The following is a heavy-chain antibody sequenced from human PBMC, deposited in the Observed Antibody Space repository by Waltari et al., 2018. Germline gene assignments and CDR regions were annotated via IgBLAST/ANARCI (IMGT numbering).Heavy chain of an antibody. CDR1: RDAITEHY. Sequence: LVQSGSEVIKPGASVKVSCKVSRDAITEHYIHWVRQAPGQGLEVLGWINPTCGATNYARNVRGRITVTWDTAATTASRGLSGLRSDDTAVYYCAREYCGGDCRLFDYWGQGTLVTVSS. D-gene: IGHD2-21*02. CDR3: AREYCGGDCRLFDY. J-gene: IGHJ4*01. CDR2: INPTCGAT. V-gene: IGHV1-2*02.